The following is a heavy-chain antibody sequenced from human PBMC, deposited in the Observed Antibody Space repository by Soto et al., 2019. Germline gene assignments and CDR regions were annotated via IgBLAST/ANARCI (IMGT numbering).Heavy chain of an antibody. CDR1: GGSVSSGSYY. V-gene: IGHV4-61*01. CDR3: ARDREMTTVTRSYYYYGMDV. CDR2: IYYSGST. Sequence: SETLSLTCTVSGGSVSSGSYYWSWIRQPPGKGLEWIGYIYYSGSTNYNPSLKSRVTISVDTSKNQFSLKLSSVTAADTAVYYCARDREMTTVTRSYYYYGMDVWGQGTTVTVSS. J-gene: IGHJ6*02. D-gene: IGHD4-4*01.